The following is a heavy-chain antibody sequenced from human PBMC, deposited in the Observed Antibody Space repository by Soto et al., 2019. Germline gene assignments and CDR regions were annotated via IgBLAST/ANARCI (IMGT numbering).Heavy chain of an antibody. Sequence: QVQLVQSGAEVKKPGASVKVSCKASGYTFTSYGISWVRQAPGQGLEWMGWISAYNGNTNYAQKHQGRVTMTTDTSTSIAYMELRSLRSDDTAVYYCARDRTRLKMTTFFFDAWGQGTLVTVSS. CDR2: ISAYNGNT. D-gene: IGHD4-4*01. CDR1: GYTFTSYG. V-gene: IGHV1-18*01. CDR3: ARDRTRLKMTTFFFDA. J-gene: IGHJ5*02.